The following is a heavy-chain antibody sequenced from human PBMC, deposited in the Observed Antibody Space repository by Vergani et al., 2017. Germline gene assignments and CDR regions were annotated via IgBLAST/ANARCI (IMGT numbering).Heavy chain of an antibody. CDR3: AKDRIYDYVWGSYRYTGIEIDY. D-gene: IGHD3-16*02. CDR2: IWYDGSNK. J-gene: IGHJ4*02. CDR1: GFTFSSYG. V-gene: IGHV3-33*06. Sequence: QVQLVESGGGVVQPGRSLRLSCAASGFTFSSYGMHWVRQAPGKGLEWVAVIWYDGSNKYYADSVKGRFTISSDNSKNTLYLQMNSLRAEDTAVYYCAKDRIYDYVWGSYRYTGIEIDYWGQGTLVTVSS.